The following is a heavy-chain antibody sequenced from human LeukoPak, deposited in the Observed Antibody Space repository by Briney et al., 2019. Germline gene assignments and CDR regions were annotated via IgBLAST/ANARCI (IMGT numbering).Heavy chain of an antibody. Sequence: ARSLRLSCAPPGFTFSSYGMHWVRQAPGKGLEWVAVISYDGSNKYYADSVEGRFTISRDNSKNTLCLQMNSLRAEDTAVYDCAKDRAGPFDYWGQGTLVTVSS. J-gene: IGHJ4*02. D-gene: IGHD6-13*01. CDR2: ISYDGSNK. V-gene: IGHV3-30*18. CDR3: AKDRAGPFDY. CDR1: GFTFSSYG.